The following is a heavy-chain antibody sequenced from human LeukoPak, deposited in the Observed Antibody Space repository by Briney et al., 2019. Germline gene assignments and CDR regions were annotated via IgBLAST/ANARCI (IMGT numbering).Heavy chain of an antibody. V-gene: IGHV3-23*01. J-gene: IGHJ4*02. CDR2: ISGSGANT. CDR3: AKERAGYTNPYYFDY. Sequence: GGSLRLSCAASGFTFSTYAMSWVRQAPGKGLEWVSTISGSGANTYYADSVRGRFTISRDNSKNTLYLHMNSLRAEDTAVYYYAKERAGYTNPYYFDYWGQGTLVTVSS. CDR1: GFTFSTYA. D-gene: IGHD3-16*02.